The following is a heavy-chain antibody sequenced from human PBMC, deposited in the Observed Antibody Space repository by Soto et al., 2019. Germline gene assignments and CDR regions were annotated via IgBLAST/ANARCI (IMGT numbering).Heavy chain of an antibody. CDR1: GGCFNGYY. CDR3: ARARGIAARPYYYYGMDV. J-gene: IGHJ6*02. CDR2: INHSGST. V-gene: IGHV4-34*01. Sequence: PSDTIALRCAFYGGCFNGYYWSWFRQPPGMGLEWIGEINHSGSTNYNPSLKSRVTISVDTSKNQFSLKLSSVTAADTAVYYCARARGIAARPYYYYGMDVWGQGTTVTVSS. D-gene: IGHD6-6*01.